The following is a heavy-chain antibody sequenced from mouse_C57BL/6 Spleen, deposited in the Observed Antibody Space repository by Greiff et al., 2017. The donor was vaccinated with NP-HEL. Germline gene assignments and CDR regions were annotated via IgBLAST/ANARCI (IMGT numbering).Heavy chain of an antibody. D-gene: IGHD2-1*01. V-gene: IGHV5-6*01. CDR1: GFTFSSYG. Sequence: EVQLVESGGDLVKPGGSLKLSCAASGFTFSSYGMSWVRQTPDKRLEWVATISSGGSYTYYPDSVKGRFPISRDNAKNTLYLQMSSLKSEDTAMYYCARGAGGNYAWFAYWGQGTLVTVSA. CDR3: ARGAGGNYAWFAY. CDR2: ISSGGSYT. J-gene: IGHJ3*01.